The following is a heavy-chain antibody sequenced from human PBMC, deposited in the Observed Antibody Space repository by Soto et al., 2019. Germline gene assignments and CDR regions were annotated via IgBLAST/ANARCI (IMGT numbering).Heavy chain of an antibody. D-gene: IGHD5-18*01. CDR1: GFTFSSYA. CDR2: VTASGGGT. Sequence: PGGSLRLSYAASGFTFSSYAMSWVRQAPGKGLEWVSTVTASGGGTFYANSVKGRFTISRDNSRNTLHLQMSSLRVEDTALYYCAKALVPALTAKFGYWGQGTLVTVSS. V-gene: IGHV3-23*01. CDR3: AKALVPALTAKFGY. J-gene: IGHJ4*02.